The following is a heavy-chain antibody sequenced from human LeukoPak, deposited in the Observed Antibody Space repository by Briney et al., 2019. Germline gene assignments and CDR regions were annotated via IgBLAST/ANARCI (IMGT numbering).Heavy chain of an antibody. CDR3: ARLRYSGYEIDY. Sequence: SGTLSLTCTVSGGSISSYYWSWIRQPPGKGLEWIGYIYYSGSTNYNPSLKSRVTISVDTSKNQFSLKLSSVTAADTAVYYCARLRYSGYEIDYWGQGTLVTVSS. D-gene: IGHD5-12*01. CDR1: GGSISSYY. CDR2: IYYSGST. V-gene: IGHV4-59*08. J-gene: IGHJ4*02.